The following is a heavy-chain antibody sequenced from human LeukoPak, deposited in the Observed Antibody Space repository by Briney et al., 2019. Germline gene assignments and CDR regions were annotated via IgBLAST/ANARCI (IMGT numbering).Heavy chain of an antibody. CDR2: ISASGGST. Sequence: PGGSLRLSCAGSGFTFRSYAMSWVRQAPGKGLEWVSGISASGGSTYYADSVKGRFTISRDNSKNTLDLQMNSLRAEDTAVYYCAKEVRANDVFDIWGQGTMVTLSS. V-gene: IGHV3-23*01. J-gene: IGHJ3*02. D-gene: IGHD4/OR15-4a*01. CDR1: GFTFRSYA. CDR3: AKEVRANDVFDI.